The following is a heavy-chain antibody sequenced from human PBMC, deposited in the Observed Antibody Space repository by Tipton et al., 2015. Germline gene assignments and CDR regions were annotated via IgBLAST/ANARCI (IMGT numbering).Heavy chain of an antibody. V-gene: IGHV4-30-4*08. J-gene: IGHJ4*02. CDR3: ARETGIRASGTGTFDH. D-gene: IGHD3-10*01. CDR2: IYSSGST. CDR1: GGSISSGDYY. Sequence: LRLSCTVSGGSISSGDYYWYWIRQHPGKGLEWIGYIYSSGSTYYNPSLKSRVTISVDTPKNHLSLKLSSVTAADTAVYFCARETGIRASGTGTFDHWGQGTLVTVSS.